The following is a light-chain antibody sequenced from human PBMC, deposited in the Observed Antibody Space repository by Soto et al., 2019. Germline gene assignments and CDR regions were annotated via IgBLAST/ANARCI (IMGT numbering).Light chain of an antibody. Sequence: QSVLTQPPSVSAAPGQKVTISCSGSSSNIGNNYVFWYQQLPVTAPKLLIYDNDKRPSGIPDRFSGSKSGTSATLGITGLQTGDEADYYCATWDRSLSVGVFGGWTKLTVL. CDR3: ATWDRSLSVGV. V-gene: IGLV1-51*01. J-gene: IGLJ2*01. CDR2: DND. CDR1: SSNIGNNY.